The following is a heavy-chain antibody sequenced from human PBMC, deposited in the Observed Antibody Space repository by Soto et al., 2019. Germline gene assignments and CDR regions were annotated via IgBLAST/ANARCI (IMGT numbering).Heavy chain of an antibody. CDR3: AKDAGADGFLVNLLDP. V-gene: IGHV1-69*15. CDR2: IIPIFCTT. D-gene: IGHD5-12*01. J-gene: IGHJ5*02. Sequence: QVQLVQSGAEVKKPGSSVKVSCKASGDTFSNYAITWVRQAPGQGLEWVARIIPIFCTTNVAQKFQGRVTINADESTTIASMELLGLRSHDTAVYFCAKDAGADGFLVNLLDPWGQGTMVTVAS. CDR1: GDTFSNYA.